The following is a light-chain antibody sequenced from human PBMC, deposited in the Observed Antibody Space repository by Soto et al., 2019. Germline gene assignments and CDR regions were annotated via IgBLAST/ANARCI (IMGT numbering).Light chain of an antibody. J-gene: IGKJ1*01. V-gene: IGKV3-20*01. Sequence: EIVLTQSPGALSLSHGESATLSCRASQSVSDTHVAWYQQRPGQAPRLLIYDASRRDIGVPDRFIGSGSATDFTLTISGLEPEDFAVYFCHQYGTSPQTFGQGTKVDIK. CDR1: QSVSDTH. CDR2: DAS. CDR3: HQYGTSPQT.